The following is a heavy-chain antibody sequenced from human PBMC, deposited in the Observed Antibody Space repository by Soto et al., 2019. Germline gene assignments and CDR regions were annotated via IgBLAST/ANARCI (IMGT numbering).Heavy chain of an antibody. CDR2: IYSGGTT. CDR1: GFTFSSYW. Sequence: PGGSLRLSCAASGFTFSSYWMSWVRQAPGKGLEWVSVIYSGGTTFYADSVKGRFTISRDNSKNTLYLQMNSLRAEDTAVYYCHGYGYWGQGTLVTVSS. V-gene: IGHV3-53*01. CDR3: HGYGY. J-gene: IGHJ4*02. D-gene: IGHD5-12*01.